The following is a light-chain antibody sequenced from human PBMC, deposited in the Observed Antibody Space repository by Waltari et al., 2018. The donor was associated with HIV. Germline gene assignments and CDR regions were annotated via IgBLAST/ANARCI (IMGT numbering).Light chain of an antibody. V-gene: IGLV2-14*01. CDR1: TSHFGLYTF. J-gene: IGLJ2*01. Sequence: QSTLPPPASVSGSPGQSITISCTGSTSHFGLYTFISWYQQHPGGVPKVIIYEVFSRPSGISSRFSGSRSANTASLTISWLQPEDEADYYCASFTSNYTLIFGGGTKVTVL. CDR2: EVF. CDR3: ASFTSNYTLI.